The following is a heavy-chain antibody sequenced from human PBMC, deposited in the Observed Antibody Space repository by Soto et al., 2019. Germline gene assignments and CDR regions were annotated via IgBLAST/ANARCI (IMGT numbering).Heavy chain of an antibody. CDR2: IWYDGSNK. CDR1: GFTFSSYG. Sequence: GGSLRLSCAASGFTFSSYGMHWVRQAPGKGLEWVAVIWYDGSNKYYADSVKGRFTISRDNSKNTLYLQMNSLRAEDTAVYYCAREYISSWHMNPVGYFDYWGQGTLVTVSS. J-gene: IGHJ4*02. D-gene: IGHD6-13*01. V-gene: IGHV3-33*01. CDR3: AREYISSWHMNPVGYFDY.